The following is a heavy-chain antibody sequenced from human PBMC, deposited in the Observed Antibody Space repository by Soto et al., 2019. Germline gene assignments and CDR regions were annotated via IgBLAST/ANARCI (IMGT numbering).Heavy chain of an antibody. CDR1: GFTFSSYA. D-gene: IGHD6-19*01. Sequence: SGGSLRLSCAASGFTFSSYAMSWVRQAPGKGLEWVSAISGSGGSTYYADSVKGRFTISRDNSKNTLYLQMNSLRAEDTALYYCAKAISRPSVYYFDCWGQGTLVTVSS. J-gene: IGHJ4*02. V-gene: IGHV3-23*01. CDR2: ISGSGGST. CDR3: AKAISRPSVYYFDC.